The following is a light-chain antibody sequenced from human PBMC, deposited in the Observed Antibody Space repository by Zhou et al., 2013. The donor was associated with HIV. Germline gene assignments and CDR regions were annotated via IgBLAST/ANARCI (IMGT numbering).Light chain of an antibody. CDR3: QHSRERPLS. J-gene: IGKJ4*01. V-gene: IGKV1-39*01. CDR1: QNIGKF. CDR2: DGS. Sequence: QMTQSPSSLPASVGDRVTITCRASQNIGKFLNWYQYRLGRVPQVLIYDGSTLRSGVPPRFSGGGSGTEFVLNITSLQPEDFATYFCQHSRERPLSFGGGTK.